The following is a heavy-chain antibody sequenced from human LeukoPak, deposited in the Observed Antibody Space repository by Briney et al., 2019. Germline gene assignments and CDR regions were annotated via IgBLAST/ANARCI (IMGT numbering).Heavy chain of an antibody. J-gene: IGHJ4*02. CDR1: GXSISSYY. D-gene: IGHD5-18*01. CDR3: ARVRSYGVYFDY. V-gene: IGHV4-59*01. CDR2: IYYSGST. Sequence: PSETLSLTCTVSGXSISSYYWSWIRQPPGKGLEWIGYIYYSGSTNYNPSLKSRVTISVDTSKNQFSLKLSSVAAADTAVYYCARVRSYGVYFDYWGQGTLSPSPQ.